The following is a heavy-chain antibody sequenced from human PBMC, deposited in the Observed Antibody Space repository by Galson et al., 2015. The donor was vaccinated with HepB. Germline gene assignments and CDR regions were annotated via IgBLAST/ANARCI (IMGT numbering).Heavy chain of an antibody. CDR2: ISGSGGST. V-gene: IGHV3-23*01. CDR3: AKGGFSLPLNNGFDP. Sequence: SLRLSCAASGFTFSSYAMSWVRQAPGKGLEWVSAISGSGGSTYYADSVKGRYTISRDNSKNTLYLQMNSLRAEDTAVYYCAKGGFSLPLNNGFDPWGQGTLVTVSS. J-gene: IGHJ5*02. D-gene: IGHD2/OR15-2a*01. CDR1: GFTFSSYA.